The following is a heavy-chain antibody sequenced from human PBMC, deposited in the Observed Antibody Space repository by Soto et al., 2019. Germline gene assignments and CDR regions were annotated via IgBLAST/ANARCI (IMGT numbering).Heavy chain of an antibody. CDR2: ISGSGGST. V-gene: IGHV3-23*01. D-gene: IGHD2-2*01. CDR3: AKGDIVVVPAALRHYYGMDV. CDR1: GFTFSSYA. Sequence: PGGSLRLSCAASGFTFSSYAMSWVRQAPGKGLEWVSAISGSGGSTYYADSVKGRFTISRDNSKNTLYLQMNSLRAEDTAVYYCAKGDIVVVPAALRHYYGMDVWGQGTMVTVSS. J-gene: IGHJ6*02.